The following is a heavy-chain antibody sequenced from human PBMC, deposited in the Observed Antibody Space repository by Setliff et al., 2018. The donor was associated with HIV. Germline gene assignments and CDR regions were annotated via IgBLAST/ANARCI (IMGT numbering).Heavy chain of an antibody. J-gene: IGHJ4*02. D-gene: IGHD3-22*01. CDR2: VNRSGTTT. CDR1: GFTFERFW. Sequence: PGGSLSLSCAASGFTFERFWIHWVRQAPGKGLVWVSRVNRSGTTTYYADSVKGRFTISRDNAKNSLYLQMTSLRAEDTAVYYCARVRSGYDSSGYGGFYFDYWGQGTLVTVSS. V-gene: IGHV3-48*04. CDR3: ARVRSGYDSSGYGGFYFDY.